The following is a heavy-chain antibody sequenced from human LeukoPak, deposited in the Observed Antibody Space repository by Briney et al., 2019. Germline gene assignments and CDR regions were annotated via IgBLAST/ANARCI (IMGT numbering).Heavy chain of an antibody. CDR2: IFYDGSKK. Sequence: GGSLRLSCAASGFTFSSYAMSWVRQAPGKGLEWVSFIFYDGSKKYYADSVKGRFTISRDDSKNTLYLQMNTLRVEDTAVYYCARDRDNNYYDYWGQGTLVTVSS. CDR1: GFTFSSYA. V-gene: IGHV3-30*04. D-gene: IGHD5-24*01. CDR3: ARDRDNNYYDY. J-gene: IGHJ4*02.